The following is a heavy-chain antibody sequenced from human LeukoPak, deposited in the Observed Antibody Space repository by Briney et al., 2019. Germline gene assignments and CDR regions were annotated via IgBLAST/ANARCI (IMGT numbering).Heavy chain of an antibody. CDR1: GFTFSSYA. CDR3: AKMYSSSWYCYFDY. V-gene: IGHV3-30-3*01. CDR2: ISYDGSNK. Sequence: PGGSLRLSCAASGFTFSSYAMHWVRQAPGKGLEWVAVISYDGSNKYYADSVKGRFTISRDNSKNTLYLQMNSLRAEDTAVYYCAKMYSSSWYCYFDYWGQGTLVTVSS. D-gene: IGHD6-13*01. J-gene: IGHJ4*02.